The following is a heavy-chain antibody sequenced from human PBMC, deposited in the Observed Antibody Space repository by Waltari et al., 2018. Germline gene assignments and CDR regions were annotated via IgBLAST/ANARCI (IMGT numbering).Heavy chain of an antibody. D-gene: IGHD3-22*01. J-gene: IGHJ4*02. V-gene: IGHV3-9*01. CDR3: AKGDYYDSSAKGYFDY. CDR2: ISWNSGRI. Sequence: EVQLVESGGGLVQPGRSLRLSCAASGFTFDDYAMHWVRQAPGKGLEWVSGISWNSGRIGYADSVKGRFTISRDNAKNSLYLQMNSLRAEDTALYYCAKGDYYDSSAKGYFDYWGQGTLVTVSS. CDR1: GFTFDDYA.